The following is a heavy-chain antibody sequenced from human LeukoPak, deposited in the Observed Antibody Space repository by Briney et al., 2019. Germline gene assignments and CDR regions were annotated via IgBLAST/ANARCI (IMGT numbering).Heavy chain of an antibody. J-gene: IGHJ4*02. CDR1: GVILITNA. Sequence: SVKVSCKASGVILITNAISWVRQAPGQGLEWMGGNFPVFTTANYAQKFQGRLTITRDESTSTAYMELSSLRFEDTAVYYCARSYCGGDCYSLGPPAPRRNGPFDYWGQGTLVTVSS. CDR3: ARSYCGGDCYSLGPPAPRRNGPFDY. V-gene: IGHV1-69*05. CDR2: NFPVFTTA. D-gene: IGHD2-21*02.